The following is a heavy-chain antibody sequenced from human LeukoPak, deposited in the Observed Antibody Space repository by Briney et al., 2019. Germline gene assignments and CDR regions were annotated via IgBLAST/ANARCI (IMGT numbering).Heavy chain of an antibody. Sequence: SETLSLTCTVSGGSISSYYWIWIRQPPGKGLEWIGYIYYSGSTNYNPSLKSRVTISVDTSKNQFSLKLSSVTAADTAVYYCERHHYGSGSYYNWFDPWGQGTLVTVSS. CDR1: GGSISSYY. J-gene: IGHJ5*02. D-gene: IGHD3-10*01. CDR3: ERHHYGSGSYYNWFDP. CDR2: IYYSGST. V-gene: IGHV4-59*08.